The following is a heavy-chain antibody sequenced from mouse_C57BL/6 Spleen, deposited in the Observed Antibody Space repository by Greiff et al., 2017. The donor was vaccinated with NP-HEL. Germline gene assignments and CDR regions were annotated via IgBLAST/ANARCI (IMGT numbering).Heavy chain of an antibody. Sequence: VKLQESGAELVRPGASVTLSCKASGYTFTDYEMHWVKQTPVHGLEWIGAIDPETGGTAYNQKFKGKAILTADKSSSTAYMELRSLTSEDSAVYYCTRERDSSGYAMDYWGQGTSVTVSS. D-gene: IGHD3-2*02. CDR2: IDPETGGT. CDR1: GYTFTDYE. J-gene: IGHJ4*01. V-gene: IGHV1-15*01. CDR3: TRERDSSGYAMDY.